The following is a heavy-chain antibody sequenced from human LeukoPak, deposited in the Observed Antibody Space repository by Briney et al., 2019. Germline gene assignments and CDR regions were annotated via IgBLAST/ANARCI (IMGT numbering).Heavy chain of an antibody. Sequence: ASVTVSCKASGYTFTGYYMHWVRQAPGQGLEWMGWINPNSGDTKYAQKFQGRVTMTRDTSISTAYMELSRLRSDDTAVYYCATQRGSYLWGTDFDYWGQGTLVTVSS. J-gene: IGHJ4*02. V-gene: IGHV1-2*02. CDR3: ATQRGSYLWGTDFDY. CDR1: GYTFTGYY. D-gene: IGHD3-16*01. CDR2: INPNSGDT.